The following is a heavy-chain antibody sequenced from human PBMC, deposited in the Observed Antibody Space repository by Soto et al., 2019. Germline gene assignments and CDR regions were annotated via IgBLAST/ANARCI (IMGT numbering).Heavy chain of an antibody. CDR3: ARSIGGDFYDFWSDWYFDL. CDR2: IYYSGGT. CDR1: GGSISSSSYY. V-gene: IGHV4-39*01. D-gene: IGHD3-3*01. J-gene: IGHJ2*01. Sequence: PSETLSLTCTVSGGSISSSSYYWGWIRQPPGKGLEWIGSIYYSGGTYYNPSLKSRVTISVDTSKNQFSLKLSSVTAADTAVYYCARSIGGDFYDFWSDWYFDLWGRGTLVTVSS.